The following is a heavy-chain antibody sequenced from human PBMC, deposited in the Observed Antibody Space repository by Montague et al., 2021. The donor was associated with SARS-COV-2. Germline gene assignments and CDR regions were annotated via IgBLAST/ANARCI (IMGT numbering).Heavy chain of an antibody. Sequence: SETLSLTCAVSGGSISSSNWWSWVLQPPGKGLEWIGEIYHSGSTXXNPXXXSRVTISVDKSKNQFSLKLSSVTAADTAVYYCARESSGCFFRRCSRYGMDVWGQGTTVTVSS. D-gene: IGHD6-19*01. V-gene: IGHV4-4*02. J-gene: IGHJ6*02. CDR1: GGSISSSNW. CDR2: IYHSGST. CDR3: ARESSGCFFRRCSRYGMDV.